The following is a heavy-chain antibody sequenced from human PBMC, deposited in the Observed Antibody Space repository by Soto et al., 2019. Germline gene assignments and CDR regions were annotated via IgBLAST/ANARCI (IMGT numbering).Heavy chain of an antibody. J-gene: IGHJ4*02. CDR1: GGTFVRHV. V-gene: IGHV1-69*09. CDR2: INPLSGIS. Sequence: QVQLVQSGAEVKKPESSVKVSCKTSGGTFVRHVISWVRQAPGQGPEWMGKINPLSGISNYAQKVQDRVTFTADTDSSTAYMELSSLRSDDTPVYYCATPACAATWCSPSHNLDHWGQGTLVTVSS. CDR3: ATPACAATWCSPSHNLDH. D-gene: IGHD2-2*01.